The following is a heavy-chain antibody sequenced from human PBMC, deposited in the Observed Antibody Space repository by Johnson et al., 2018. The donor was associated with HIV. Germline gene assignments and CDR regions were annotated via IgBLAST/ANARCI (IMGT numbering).Heavy chain of an antibody. Sequence: QMLLVESGGGLIQPGASLRLSCAASGFTFSSYAMHWVRQAPGKGLEWVAVISYDGSNQYYADSVKGRFTISRDNSKNTVFLQMNSLRPEDTAMYYCAAYYDFWSGSYTSGFDIWGQGTMVTVSS. CDR1: GFTFSSYA. D-gene: IGHD3-3*01. V-gene: IGHV3-30*04. J-gene: IGHJ3*02. CDR2: ISYDGSNQ. CDR3: AAYYDFWSGSYTSGFDI.